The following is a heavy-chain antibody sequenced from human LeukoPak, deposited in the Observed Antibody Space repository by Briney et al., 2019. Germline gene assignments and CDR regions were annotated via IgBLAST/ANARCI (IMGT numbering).Heavy chain of an antibody. V-gene: IGHV3-13*01. CDR2: ISHVGDT. J-gene: IGHJ4*02. CDR1: GFTLSSYD. D-gene: IGHD6-13*01. Sequence: GGSLRLSCAASGFTLSSYDMHWVRQATGKGLEWVSGISHVGDTYYSGSVKGRFTISRENAKNSLYLQMNSLRAGDTAVYYCARVRYVSSWSFDYWGQGTLVTVSS. CDR3: ARVRYVSSWSFDY.